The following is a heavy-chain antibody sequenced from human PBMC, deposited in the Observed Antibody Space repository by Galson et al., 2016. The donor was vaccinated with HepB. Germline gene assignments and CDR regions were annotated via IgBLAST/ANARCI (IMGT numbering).Heavy chain of an antibody. V-gene: IGHV2-5*02. Sequence: PALVKPTQTLTLTCTFPGFSLDTGGMGVGWIRQPPGKALEWLILIYWDDDRRYSPSLRTRVSIYKDTSKNQVVLTMTNMDPVDTATYNCARLRGGHPGLGYYFDYWGQGTLVTVSS. D-gene: IGHD2-15*01. CDR3: ARLRGGHPGLGYYFDY. CDR1: GFSLDTGGMG. J-gene: IGHJ4*02. CDR2: IYWDDDR.